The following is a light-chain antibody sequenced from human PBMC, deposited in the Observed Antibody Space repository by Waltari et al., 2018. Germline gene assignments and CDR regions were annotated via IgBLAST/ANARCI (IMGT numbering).Light chain of an antibody. CDR2: AAS. CDR3: QQSYSFTRT. V-gene: IGKV1-39*01. Sequence: DIQMTQSPSSLSASVGDRVTITCRASQTISRYLNWYQQKPGKAPNLLIYAASSLQSGVPSRFSCSGSGRDVTLIITSLQPEDFATYYCQQSYSFTRTFGQGTKVEIK. J-gene: IGKJ1*01. CDR1: QTISRY.